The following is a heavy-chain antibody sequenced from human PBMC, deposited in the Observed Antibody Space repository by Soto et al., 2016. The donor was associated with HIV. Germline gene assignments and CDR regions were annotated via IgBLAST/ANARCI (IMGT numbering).Heavy chain of an antibody. D-gene: IGHD4-17*01. Sequence: EVQVVESGGGLVQPGGSLRLSCATSGFTFSSYSMNWVRQAPGKGLEWISYISSSSTSIYYADSVKGRFTISRDNAKNSLFLQMNSLRAEDTAVYYCARDGMALSWTTWGQGTLVTVSS. V-gene: IGHV3-48*04. CDR1: GFTFSSYS. CDR3: ARDGMALSWTT. CDR2: ISSSSTSI. J-gene: IGHJ4*02.